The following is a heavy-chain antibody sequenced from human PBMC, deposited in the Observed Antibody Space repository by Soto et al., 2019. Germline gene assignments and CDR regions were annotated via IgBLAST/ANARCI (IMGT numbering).Heavy chain of an antibody. CDR1: GFTFDDYA. Sequence: EVPLVESGGGLVQPGRSLRLSCAASGFTFDDYAMHWVRQAPGKGLEWVSSISWNGGSIGYADSVKGRFIISRDNAKNSLYLQMNSLRPEDTALYYCAKTLYYYGMDLWGQGTTVTVSS. CDR2: ISWNGGSI. V-gene: IGHV3-9*01. CDR3: AKTLYYYGMDL. J-gene: IGHJ6*02.